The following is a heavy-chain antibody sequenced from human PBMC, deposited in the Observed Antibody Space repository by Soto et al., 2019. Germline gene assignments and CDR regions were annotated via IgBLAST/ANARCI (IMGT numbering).Heavy chain of an antibody. Sequence: GRSVRLSCGSAGCTFISDGSLCGRQAPGKGMECVTVISYDGSNKYYADSVKGRFTISRDNSKNTLYLKMNSLGAEDTAVYYCAKDDGPIAVAGHTAFDLCAQGTMVTVSS. CDR2: ISYDGSNK. V-gene: IGHV3-30*18. CDR3: AKDDGPIAVAGHTAFDL. CDR1: GCTFISDG. J-gene: IGHJ3*01. D-gene: IGHD6-19*01.